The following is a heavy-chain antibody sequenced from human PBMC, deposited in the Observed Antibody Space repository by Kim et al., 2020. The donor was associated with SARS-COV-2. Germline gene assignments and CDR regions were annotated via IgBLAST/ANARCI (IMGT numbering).Heavy chain of an antibody. CDR3: ARDRAAAGIFDY. CDR1: GFTFSSYA. V-gene: IGHV3-30*04. J-gene: IGHJ4*02. D-gene: IGHD6-13*01. Sequence: GGSLRLSCAASGFTFSSYAMHWVRQAPGKGLEWVAVISYDGSNKYYADSVKGRFTISRDNSKNTLYLQMNSLRAEDTAVYYCARDRAAAGIFDYWGQGTLVTVSS. CDR2: ISYDGSNK.